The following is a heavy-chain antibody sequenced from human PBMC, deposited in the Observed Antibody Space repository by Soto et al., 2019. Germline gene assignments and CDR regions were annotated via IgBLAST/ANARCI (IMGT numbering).Heavy chain of an antibody. CDR2: ISYTGST. Sequence: SDKRRVGGDSSTGHSRCCFQQPPGKGLEWVGYISYTGSTNYNPSLKSRATISADTSKSLFSLRLSSVTAADTAIYYCARDPDWKNKYYMDVWGKGTTVTVS. V-gene: IGHV4-59*11. CDR3: ARDPDWKNKYYMDV. CDR1: GDSSTGHS. J-gene: IGHJ6*03. D-gene: IGHD1-1*01.